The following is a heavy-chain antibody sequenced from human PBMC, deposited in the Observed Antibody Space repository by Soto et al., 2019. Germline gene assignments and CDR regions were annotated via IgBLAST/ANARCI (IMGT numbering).Heavy chain of an antibody. CDR2: ISAYNGKK. CDR3: ARLDDTYSRGGYYYYMDV. V-gene: IGHV1-18*01. D-gene: IGHD6-13*01. J-gene: IGHJ6*03. Sequence: ASVKVSCKASGYTFTSYGISWVRQAPGQGLEWMGWISAYNGKKNYEQKPKGRVTITTKTSTSTANMKLRSLRSDDTAVYYCARLDDTYSRGGYYYYMDVWGKGTTVTVSS. CDR1: GYTFTSYG.